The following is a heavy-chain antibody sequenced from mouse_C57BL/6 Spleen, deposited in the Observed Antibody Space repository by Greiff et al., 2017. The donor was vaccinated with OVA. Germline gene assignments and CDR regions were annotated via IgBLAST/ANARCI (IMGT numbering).Heavy chain of an antibody. CDR3: ARQDSPGYFDY. Sequence: VQLQQPGAELVMPGASVKLSCKASGYTFTSYWMHWVKQRPGQGLEWIGEIDPSDSYTNYNQKFKGKSTLTVDKSSSTAYMQLSSLTSEDSAVYYCARQDSPGYFDYWGQGTTLTVSS. V-gene: IGHV1-69*01. J-gene: IGHJ2*01. CDR2: IDPSDSYT. CDR1: GYTFTSYW. D-gene: IGHD6-1*01.